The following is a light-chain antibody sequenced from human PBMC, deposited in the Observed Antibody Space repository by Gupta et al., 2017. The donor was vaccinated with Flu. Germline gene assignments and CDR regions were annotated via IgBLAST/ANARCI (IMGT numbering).Light chain of an antibody. V-gene: IGKV3-20*01. J-gene: IGKJ2*01. CDR3: HQYGTTPPYA. CDR2: VAS. Sequence: VLTQPPDPLSLSHGEGATLSCRTSQSVSRNFLAWYQHKPGQAPRLLIYVASNRATGIPDRFIGSGSGTDFTLTISRLEPEDFAVYYCHQYGTTPPYAFGQGTKVEIK. CDR1: QSVSRNF.